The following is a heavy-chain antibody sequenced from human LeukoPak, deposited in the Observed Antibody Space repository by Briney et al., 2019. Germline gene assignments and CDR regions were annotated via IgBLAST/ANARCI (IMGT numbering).Heavy chain of an antibody. Sequence: SETLSLTCTVSGGSISSGGYYWSWIRQPPGKGLEWIGYIYHSGSTYYNPSLRSRVTISVDRSKYQFSLKLSSVTAADTAVYYCARGRGVVVVPAAILGVWFDPWGQGTLVTVSS. CDR3: ARGRGVVVVPAAILGVWFDP. CDR1: GGSISSGGYY. D-gene: IGHD2-2*02. V-gene: IGHV4-30-2*01. CDR2: IYHSGST. J-gene: IGHJ5*02.